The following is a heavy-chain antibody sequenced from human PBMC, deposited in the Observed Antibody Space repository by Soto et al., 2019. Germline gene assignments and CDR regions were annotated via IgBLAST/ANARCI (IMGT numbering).Heavy chain of an antibody. Sequence: ASVKVSCKASGYTFTSYGISWVRQAPGQGLEWMGWISAYNGNTNYAQKLQGRVTMTTDTSTSTAYMELRSLRSDDTAVYYCARSSGIFAYYYYYGMDVWGQGTTVTVSS. CDR2: ISAYNGNT. J-gene: IGHJ6*02. V-gene: IGHV1-18*01. CDR3: ARSSGIFAYYYYYGMDV. D-gene: IGHD3-3*02. CDR1: GYTFTSYG.